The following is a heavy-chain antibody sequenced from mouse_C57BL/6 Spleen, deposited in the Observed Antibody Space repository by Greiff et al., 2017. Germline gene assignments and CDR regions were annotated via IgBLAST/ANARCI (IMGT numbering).Heavy chain of an antibody. CDR1: GFSLTSYG. D-gene: IGHD1-1*01. CDR3: SVNVDYYVSSSDYFDY. Sequence: VQLQQSGPGLVQPSQSLSITCTVPGFSLTSYGVHWVRQSPGKGLEWLGVIWSGGSPDANAAFISRLSISKDHSKSQVFFKMNSLQADDTAIYYCSVNVDYYVSSSDYFDYWGQGTTLTVSS. CDR2: IWSGGSP. J-gene: IGHJ2*01. V-gene: IGHV2-2*01.